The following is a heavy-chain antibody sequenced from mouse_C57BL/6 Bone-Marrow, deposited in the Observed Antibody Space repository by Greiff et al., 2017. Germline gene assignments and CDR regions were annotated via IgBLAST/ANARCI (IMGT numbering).Heavy chain of an antibody. Sequence: EVKLVESGGGLVQPGGSLKLSCAASGFTFSDYYMYWVRQTPEKRLEWVAYISNGGGSTYYPDTVKGRFTISRDNAKNPLYLQMCPLKSEVTAMYYSARPFYYYYPAWCAYWGQGTLVTVSA. D-gene: IGHD1-1*01. V-gene: IGHV5-12*01. CDR2: ISNGGGST. CDR1: GFTFSDYY. CDR3: ARPFYYYYPAWCAY. J-gene: IGHJ3*01.